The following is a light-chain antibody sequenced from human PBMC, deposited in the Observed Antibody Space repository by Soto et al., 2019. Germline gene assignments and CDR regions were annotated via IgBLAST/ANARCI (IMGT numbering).Light chain of an antibody. CDR3: SSSSGFSTV. Sequence: QSALTQPPSASGSPGQSVTISCTGTSSDVGGYNYVSWYQQHPGKAPRLVIYEVTKRPSGVPDRFSGSKSGNTASLTVSGLQADDEADYYCSSSSGFSTVFGTGTKLTVL. CDR1: SSDVGGYNY. V-gene: IGLV2-8*01. J-gene: IGLJ1*01. CDR2: EVT.